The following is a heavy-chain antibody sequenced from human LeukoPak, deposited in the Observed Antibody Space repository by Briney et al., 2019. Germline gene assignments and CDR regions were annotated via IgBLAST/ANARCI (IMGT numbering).Heavy chain of an antibody. D-gene: IGHD2-2*01. CDR2: IYTSGST. Sequence: SQSLSLTCTVSGGSISSGSYYWSWIRQPAGKGLEWIGRIYTSGSTNYNPSLKSRVTISVDTSKNQFSLKLSSVTAADTAVYYCVRDGLVVPAAIRGRYYYYYMDVWGKGTTVTVSS. CDR1: GGSISSGSYY. J-gene: IGHJ6*03. V-gene: IGHV4-61*02. CDR3: VRDGLVVPAAIRGRYYYYYMDV.